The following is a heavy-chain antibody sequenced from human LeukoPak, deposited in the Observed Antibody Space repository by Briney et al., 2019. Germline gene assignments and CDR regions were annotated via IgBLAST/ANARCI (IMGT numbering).Heavy chain of an antibody. V-gene: IGHV3-21*01. CDR2: ISGSSSYI. Sequence: GGSLRLSCAASVFTFSSYSMNWVRQAPGKGLEWVSSISGSSSYIYYADSVKGRFTISRDNAKNSLYLQMNSLRAEDTAVYYCARDGRYFDWLNYFDYWGQGTLVTVSS. CDR3: ARDGRYFDWLNYFDY. J-gene: IGHJ4*02. CDR1: VFTFSSYS. D-gene: IGHD3-9*01.